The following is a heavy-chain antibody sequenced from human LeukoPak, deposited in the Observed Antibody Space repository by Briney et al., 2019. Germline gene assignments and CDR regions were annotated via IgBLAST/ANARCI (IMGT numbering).Heavy chain of an antibody. CDR3: ARDSYGDYSPHPNYFDY. D-gene: IGHD4-17*01. V-gene: IGHV4-59*01. J-gene: IGHJ4*02. Sequence: SETLSLTCTVSGGSISSYYWSWIRQPPGKGLEWIRYIYYSGSTNYNPSLKSRVTISVDTSKNQFSLKLSSVTAADTAVYYCARDSYGDYSPHPNYFDYWGQGTLVTVSS. CDR1: GGSISSYY. CDR2: IYYSGST.